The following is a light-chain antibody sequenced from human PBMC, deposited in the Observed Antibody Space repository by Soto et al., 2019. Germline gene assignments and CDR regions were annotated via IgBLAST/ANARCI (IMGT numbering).Light chain of an antibody. J-gene: IGKJ5*01. CDR1: QSVSSN. CDR2: GAS. Sequence: ERVMTQSPATLSVSPGERATLSCSASQSVSSNFAWYPQKPGQDPRLFIYGASTRATAIPPSFSVSGSGKEFTLTISSLQSEDFPVYDCQHYDNWTITFGQGTRLEIK. V-gene: IGKV3-15*01. CDR3: QHYDNWTIT.